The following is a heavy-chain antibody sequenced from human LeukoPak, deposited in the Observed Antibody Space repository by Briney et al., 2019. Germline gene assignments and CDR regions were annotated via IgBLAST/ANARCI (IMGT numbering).Heavy chain of an antibody. V-gene: IGHV1-2*02. CDR2: INPNSGGT. Sequence: GASVKVSCKASGYTFTGYYMHWVRQAPGQGLEWMGWINPNSGGTNYAQKFQGRVTMTRDTSISTAYMELSRLRSDDTAAYYCARHFAYSSSSYFDYWGQGSLVTVSS. J-gene: IGHJ4*02. D-gene: IGHD6-6*01. CDR3: ARHFAYSSSSYFDY. CDR1: GYTFTGYY.